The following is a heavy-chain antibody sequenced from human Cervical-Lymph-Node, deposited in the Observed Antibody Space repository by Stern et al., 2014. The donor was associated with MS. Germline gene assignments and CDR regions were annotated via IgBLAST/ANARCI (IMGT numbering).Heavy chain of an antibody. CDR1: GFTFSNYW. Sequence: MQLLESGGGLVQPGGSLRLSCAASGFTFSNYWMHWVRQAPGKGLVWVSHINSDGSRTSYADSVKGRFTISGDNAKNTLYLQMNSLRAEDTAVYYCARSWELAFDYWGQGTLVTVSS. CDR2: INSDGSRT. J-gene: IGHJ4*02. CDR3: ARSWELAFDY. V-gene: IGHV3-74*02. D-gene: IGHD1-26*01.